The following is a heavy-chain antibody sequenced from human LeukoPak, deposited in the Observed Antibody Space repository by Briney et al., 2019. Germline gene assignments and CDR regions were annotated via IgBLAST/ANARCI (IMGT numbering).Heavy chain of an antibody. CDR3: VGAVAGRSGPGHGVLDY. D-gene: IGHD6-19*01. V-gene: IGHV4-59*12. Sequence: PSETLSLTCTVSGGSISSYYWSWIRQPPGKGLEWIGYIYYSGSTNYNPSLKSRVTISVDTSKNQFSLKLSSVTAADTAVYYCVGAVAGRSGPGHGVLDYWGQGTRVTVSS. J-gene: IGHJ4*02. CDR2: IYYSGST. CDR1: GGSISSYY.